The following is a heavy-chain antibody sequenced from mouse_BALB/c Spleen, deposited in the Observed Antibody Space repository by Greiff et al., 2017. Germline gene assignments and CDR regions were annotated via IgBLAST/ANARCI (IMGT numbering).Heavy chain of an antibody. J-gene: IGHJ3*01. D-gene: IGHD2-1*01. CDR1: GYSFTSYY. CDR2: IDPFNGGT. Sequence: EVQLQQSGPELMKPGASVKISCKASGYSFTSYYMHWVKQSHGKSLEWIGYIDPFNGGTSYNQKFKGKATLTVDKSSSTAYMHLSSLTSEDSAVFYCANPLPPAYWGQGTLVTVSA. V-gene: IGHV1-28*01. CDR3: ANPLPPAY.